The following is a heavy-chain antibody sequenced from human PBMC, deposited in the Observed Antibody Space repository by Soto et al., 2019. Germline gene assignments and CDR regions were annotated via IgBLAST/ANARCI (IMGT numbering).Heavy chain of an antibody. V-gene: IGHV3-66*01. D-gene: IGHD1-7*01. CDR1: GFTVSSNY. Sequence: GGSLRLSCAASGFTVSSNYMSWVRQAPGKGLEWVSVIYSGGSTYYADSVKGRFTISRDNSKNTLYLQMNSLRAEDTAVYYCAREANWNYVHYYYMEVWGKGTTVTVSS. CDR3: AREANWNYVHYYYMEV. CDR2: IYSGGST. J-gene: IGHJ6*03.